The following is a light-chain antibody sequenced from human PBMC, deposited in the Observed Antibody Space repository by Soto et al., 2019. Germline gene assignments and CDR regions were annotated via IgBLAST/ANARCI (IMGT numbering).Light chain of an antibody. V-gene: IGLV2-14*01. J-gene: IGLJ1*01. CDR1: SSDVGGYNY. CDR3: SSYTSSSTYV. Sequence: LTPPASVSGSPGPSITISCTGNSSDVGGYNYVSWYQQHPGKAPKLMIYDVSNRPSGVSNRFSGSKSGNTASLTISGLQAEDEADYYCSSYTSSSTYVFGTGTKVTVL. CDR2: DVS.